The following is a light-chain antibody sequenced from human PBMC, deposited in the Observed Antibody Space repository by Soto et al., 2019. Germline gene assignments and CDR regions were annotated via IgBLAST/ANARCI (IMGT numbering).Light chain of an antibody. CDR1: SSDVGGYKF. Sequence: QSALTQPASVSGSPGQSITISCTGTSSDVGGYKFVSWYQQHPGKAPKLMIYEVSNRPSGVSNRFSVSKSGNTASLTISGLQAEDEADYYCSSYTTSSTRVFGGGTKVTVL. J-gene: IGLJ3*02. V-gene: IGLV2-14*01. CDR2: EVS. CDR3: SSYTTSSTRV.